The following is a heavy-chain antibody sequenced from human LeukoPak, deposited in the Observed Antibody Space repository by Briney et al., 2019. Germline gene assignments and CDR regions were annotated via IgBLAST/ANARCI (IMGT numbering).Heavy chain of an antibody. D-gene: IGHD6-19*01. Sequence: GGSLRLSCAASGFTFSNYWMRWVRQAPGKGLEWVANIKQDGSEKFYVDSVKGRFTISRDNAKKSLYLQMNSLRVEDTAVYYCARVQGSSGPGIFEYWGQGTLVTVSS. V-gene: IGHV3-7*01. CDR1: GFTFSNYW. J-gene: IGHJ4*02. CDR3: ARVQGSSGPGIFEY. CDR2: IKQDGSEK.